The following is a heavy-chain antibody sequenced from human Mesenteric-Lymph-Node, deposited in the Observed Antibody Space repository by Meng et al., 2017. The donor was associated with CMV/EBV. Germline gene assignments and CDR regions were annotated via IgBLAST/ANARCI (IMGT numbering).Heavy chain of an antibody. J-gene: IGHJ6*02. CDR2: IYYSGST. CDR1: GGSVSSGSYY. Sequence: SETLSLTCTVSGGSVSSGSYYWSWIRQPPGKGLEWIGYIYYSGSTNYNPSLKSRVTISVDTSKNQFSLKLSSVTAADTAVYYCAREGEYSSSWYGNYYYYYGMDVWGQGTTVTVSS. V-gene: IGHV4-61*01. D-gene: IGHD6-13*01. CDR3: AREGEYSSSWYGNYYYYYGMDV.